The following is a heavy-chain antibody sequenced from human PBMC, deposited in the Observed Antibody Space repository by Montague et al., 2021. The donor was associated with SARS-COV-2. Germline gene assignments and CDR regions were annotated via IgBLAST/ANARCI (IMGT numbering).Heavy chain of an antibody. CDR3: ARDRFDFGAGRQGTIDF. V-gene: IGHV4-4*07. J-gene: IGHJ4*02. CDR2: MHFTGKT. CDR1: GDSITNHY. Sequence: SETRSLTCSVSGDSITNHYWSWIRQPAGKGLEWIGRMHFTGKTNFSPFFSSRLTMSADTSKNQFSLKPTSVTAADTAIYFCARDRFDFGAGRQGTIDFWGQGTPVTVSS. D-gene: IGHD3-10*01.